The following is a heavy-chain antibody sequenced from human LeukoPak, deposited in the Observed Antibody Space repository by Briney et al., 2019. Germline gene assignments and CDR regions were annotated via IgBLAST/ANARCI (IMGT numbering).Heavy chain of an antibody. J-gene: IGHJ4*02. CDR3: ARDRIRSWGPPYFDY. Sequence: SETLSLTCTVSGYSISSGYYWGWIRQPPGKGLEWIGSIYHSGSTYYNPSLKSRVTISVDTSKNQFSLKLSSVTAADTAVYYCARDRIRSWGPPYFDYWGQGTLVTVSS. CDR2: IYHSGST. CDR1: GYSISSGYY. D-gene: IGHD1-26*01. V-gene: IGHV4-38-2*02.